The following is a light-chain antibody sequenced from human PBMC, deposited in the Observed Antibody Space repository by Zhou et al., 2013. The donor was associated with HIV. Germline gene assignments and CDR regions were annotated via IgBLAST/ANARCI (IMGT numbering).Light chain of an antibody. V-gene: IGLV2-8*01. CDR3: SSYTSISTLV. CDR1: SSDVGGYNY. CDR2: EVN. J-gene: IGLJ3*02. Sequence: QSALTQPPSASGTPGQSVTISCTGTSSDVGGYNYVAWYQQHPGKVPKIIIYEVNKRPSGVPDRFSGSKSGNTASLTISGLQAEDEADYYCSSYTSISTLVFGGGTKLTVL.